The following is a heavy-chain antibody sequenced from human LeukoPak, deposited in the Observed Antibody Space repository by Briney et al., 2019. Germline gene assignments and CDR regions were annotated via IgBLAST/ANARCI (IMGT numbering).Heavy chain of an antibody. V-gene: IGHV3-66*01. CDR2: IYSGGST. Sequence: PGGSLRLSCAASGFTVSSNYMSWVRQAPGKGLEWVSVIYSGGSTYYADSVKGRFTISRDNSNNTLYLQMNSLRAEDTAVYYCARDLEDILTGYYSRGAFDYWGQGTLVTVSS. J-gene: IGHJ4*02. CDR3: ARDLEDILTGYYSRGAFDY. CDR1: GFTVSSNY. D-gene: IGHD3-9*01.